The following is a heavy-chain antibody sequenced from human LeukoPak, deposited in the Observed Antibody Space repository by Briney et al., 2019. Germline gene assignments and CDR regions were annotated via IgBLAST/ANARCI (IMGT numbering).Heavy chain of an antibody. CDR1: GFPFSSYA. V-gene: IGHV3-23*01. Sequence: GGSLRLSCTGSGFPFSSYAMSWVRQAPGKGLEWVSYISARGSDTYYADSAKGRLTTSRDNAKNTLYLEMNSLRVEDTAVYFCVLDARLGESLRWGQGTLVTVSS. J-gene: IGHJ4*02. CDR2: ISARGSDT. CDR3: VLDARLGESLR. D-gene: IGHD3-16*01.